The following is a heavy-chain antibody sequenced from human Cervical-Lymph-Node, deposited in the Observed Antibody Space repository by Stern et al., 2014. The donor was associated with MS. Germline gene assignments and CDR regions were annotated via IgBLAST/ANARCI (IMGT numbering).Heavy chain of an antibody. CDR2: INSSGGT. J-gene: IGHJ3*01. CDR3: ARERKVERSARLLVSFDV. Sequence: QVQLQQWGAGLLRPSETLSLTCAVHGASFRDNYWSWIRQTPGKGLEWIWDINSSGGTHYNPSLMSRAPLSVDPSRNQFSLKLSSRTAADTAMYYCARERKVERSARLLVSFDVWGQGTLVTVSS. V-gene: IGHV4-34*01. CDR1: GASFRDNY. D-gene: IGHD1-1*01.